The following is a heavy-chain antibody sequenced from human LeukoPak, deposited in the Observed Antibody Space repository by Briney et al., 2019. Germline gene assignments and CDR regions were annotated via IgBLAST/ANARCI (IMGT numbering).Heavy chain of an antibody. Sequence: GGSLRLSCAASGFSVSNNYMNWVRQAPGKGLEWVSVIYRGGSTYYADSVKGRFTISRDNSKNTLYLQMNSLRAEDTAVYYCARGQNVPAWGQGTLVTVSS. V-gene: IGHV3-53*01. CDR3: ARGQNVPA. J-gene: IGHJ4*02. CDR1: GFSVSNNY. D-gene: IGHD1-1*01. CDR2: IYRGGST.